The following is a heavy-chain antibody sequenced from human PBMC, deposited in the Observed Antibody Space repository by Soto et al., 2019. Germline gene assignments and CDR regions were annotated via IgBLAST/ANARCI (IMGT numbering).Heavy chain of an antibody. CDR2: IYYSGST. J-gene: IGHJ4*02. CDR1: GDSISSSSYY. D-gene: IGHD5-12*01. CDR3: ASPRDGYNTPLDY. Sequence: PSETLSLTCTVSGDSISSSSYYWGWIRPPPGKGLEWIGSIYYSGSTYYNPSLKSRVTISVDTSKNQFSLKLSSVTAADTAVYYCASPRDGYNTPLDYWGQGTLVTVSS. V-gene: IGHV4-39*01.